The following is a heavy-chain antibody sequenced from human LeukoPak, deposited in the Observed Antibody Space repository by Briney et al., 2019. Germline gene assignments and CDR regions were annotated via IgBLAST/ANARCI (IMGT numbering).Heavy chain of an antibody. CDR2: INPKSGGT. V-gene: IGHV1-2*02. CDR3: ARGRSSSSVWYYYYYMDV. Sequence: GASVKVSCKASGYTFTDYFIHWVRQAPGQGLEWMGWINPKSGGTNYAQEFQGRVTMTRDTSIRTAYMELSSLRSEDTAVYYCARGRSSSSVWYYYYYMDVWGKGTTVTVSS. D-gene: IGHD6-6*01. CDR1: GYTFTDYF. J-gene: IGHJ6*03.